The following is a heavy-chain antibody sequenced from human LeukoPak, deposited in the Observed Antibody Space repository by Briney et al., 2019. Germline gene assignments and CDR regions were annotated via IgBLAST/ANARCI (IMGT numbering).Heavy chain of an antibody. D-gene: IGHD6-19*01. CDR3: ARDWRGSGWYLAFDY. Sequence: SETLSLTCTVSGGSISSYYWSWIRQPAGKGLEWIGRIYTSGSTNYNPSLKSRVTMSVDTSKNQFSLKLSSVTAADTAVYYCARDWRGSGWYLAFDYWGQGTLVTVSS. V-gene: IGHV4-4*07. CDR2: IYTSGST. CDR1: GGSISSYY. J-gene: IGHJ4*02.